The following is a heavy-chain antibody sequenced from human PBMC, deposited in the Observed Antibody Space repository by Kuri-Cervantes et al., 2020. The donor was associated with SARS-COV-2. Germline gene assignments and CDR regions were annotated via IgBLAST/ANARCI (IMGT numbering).Heavy chain of an antibody. D-gene: IGHD4-23*01. Sequence: GGSLRLSCAASGFTFSSYAMHWVRQAPGKGLEWVAVISYDGSNKYYADSVKGRFTISRDNSKNTLYLQMNSLRAEDTAVYYCARDLFGGGGCYYDMDVWGQGTTVTVSS. J-gene: IGHJ6*02. CDR1: GFTFSSYA. V-gene: IGHV3-30-3*01. CDR3: ARDLFGGGGCYYDMDV. CDR2: ISYDGSNK.